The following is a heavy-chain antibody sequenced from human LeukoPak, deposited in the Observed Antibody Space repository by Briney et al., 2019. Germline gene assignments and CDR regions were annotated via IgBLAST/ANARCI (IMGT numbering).Heavy chain of an antibody. CDR2: ISGSGGST. J-gene: IGHJ4*02. CDR3: AKVDTAMVIFRPLDY. V-gene: IGHV3-23*01. Sequence: PGGSLRLSCAASGFTFSSYAMSWVRQAPEKGLEWVSAISGSGGSTYYADSVKGRFTISRDNSKNTLYLQMNSLRAEDTAVYYCAKVDTAMVIFRPLDYWGQGTLVTVSS. CDR1: GFTFSSYA. D-gene: IGHD5-18*01.